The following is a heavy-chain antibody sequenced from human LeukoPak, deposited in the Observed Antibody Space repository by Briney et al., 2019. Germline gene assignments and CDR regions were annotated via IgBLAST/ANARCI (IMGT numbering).Heavy chain of an antibody. CDR1: GGSISSSNYY. J-gene: IGHJ4*02. CDR3: ARGYGDYAY. CDR2: IYYSGST. D-gene: IGHD4-17*01. Sequence: SETLSLTCTVSGGSISSSNYYWGWIRRPPGKGLEWLGYIYYSGSTNYNPSLKSRVTISVDTSKNQFSLKLSSVTAADTAVYYCARGYGDYAYWGQGTLVTVSS. V-gene: IGHV4-61*05.